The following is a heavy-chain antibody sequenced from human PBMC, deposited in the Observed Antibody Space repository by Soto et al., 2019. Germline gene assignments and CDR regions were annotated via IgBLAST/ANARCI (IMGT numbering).Heavy chain of an antibody. V-gene: IGHV3-48*02. CDR3: ARDTMITFGGVIVPVAPFDY. D-gene: IGHD3-16*02. J-gene: IGHJ4*02. CDR2: ISSSSSTI. Sequence: PGGSLRLSCAASGFTFSSYSMNWVRQAPGKGLEWVSYISSSSSTIYYADSVKGRFTISRDNAKNSLYLQMNSLRDEDTAVYYCARDTMITFGGVIVPVAPFDYWGQGTLVTV. CDR1: GFTFSSYS.